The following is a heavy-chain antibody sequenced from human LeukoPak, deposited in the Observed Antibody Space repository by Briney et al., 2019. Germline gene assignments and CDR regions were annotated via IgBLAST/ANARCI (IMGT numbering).Heavy chain of an antibody. D-gene: IGHD3-10*01. CDR1: GFTFSSYW. J-gene: IGHJ5*02. V-gene: IGHV4-4*07. CDR2: IYTSGST. CDR3: AIYGSGSWGWFDP. Sequence: GSLRLSCAASGFTFSSYWMHWIRQPAGKGLEWIGRIYTSGSTNYNPSLKSRVTMSVDMSKNQFSLKLSSVTAADTAVYYCAIYGSGSWGWFDPWGQGTLVTVSS.